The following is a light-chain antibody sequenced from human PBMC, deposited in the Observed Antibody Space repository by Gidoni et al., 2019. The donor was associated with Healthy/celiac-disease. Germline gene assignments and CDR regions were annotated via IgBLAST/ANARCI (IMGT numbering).Light chain of an antibody. CDR1: QSVSSN. V-gene: IGKV3-15*01. CDR2: GAS. Sequence: EIVMTQSPATLSVSPGERATLSCRASQSVSSNLAWYQQNPGQAHRLLLYGASTRATGIPARCRGSGSGIEFTLTISSLQSEDFAVYYCQQYNNWPPWTFGQGTKVEIK. J-gene: IGKJ1*01. CDR3: QQYNNWPPWT.